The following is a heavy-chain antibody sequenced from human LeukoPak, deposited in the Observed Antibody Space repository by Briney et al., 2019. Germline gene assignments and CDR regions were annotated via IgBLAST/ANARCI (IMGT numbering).Heavy chain of an antibody. CDR2: IYSGGST. Sequence: GGSLRLSCAAPGFTVSSNDMSWVRQAPGKGLECISVIYSGGSTDYADSVKGRLTISRDNSKNTLYLQMNSLRAEDTAVYYCARVVQSTDSSGLYLPEYFQHWGQGTLVTVSS. CDR3: ARVVQSTDSSGLYLPEYFQH. V-gene: IGHV3-53*01. J-gene: IGHJ1*01. D-gene: IGHD3-22*01. CDR1: GFTVSSND.